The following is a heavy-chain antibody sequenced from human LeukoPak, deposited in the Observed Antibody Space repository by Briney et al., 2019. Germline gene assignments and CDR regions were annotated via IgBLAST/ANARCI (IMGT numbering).Heavy chain of an antibody. CDR1: GFTFSSYA. J-gene: IGHJ4*02. V-gene: IGHV3-23*01. CDR2: ISGSGGST. D-gene: IGHD2/OR15-2a*01. CDR3: ASLDRGYYYSFDY. Sequence: GGSLRLSCAASGFTFSSYAMSWVRQAPGKGLEWVSAISGSGGSTYYADSVKGRFTISRDNSKNTLYLQMSSLRAEDTAVYYCASLDRGYYYSFDYWGQGTLVTVSS.